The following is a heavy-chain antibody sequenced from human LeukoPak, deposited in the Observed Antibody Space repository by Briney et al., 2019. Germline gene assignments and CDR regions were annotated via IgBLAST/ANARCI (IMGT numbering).Heavy chain of an antibody. CDR3: ARPHYGDYVDY. D-gene: IGHD4-17*01. J-gene: IGHJ4*02. CDR1: GYSFTSYW. V-gene: IGHV5-51*01. CDR2: IYPGDSDT. Sequence: GESLKTSCKGSGYSFTSYWIGWVRQMPGKGLEWRGIIYPGDSDTRYSPSFQGQVSISADKSISTAYLQWSSLKASDTAMYYCARPHYGDYVDYWGQGTLVTVSS.